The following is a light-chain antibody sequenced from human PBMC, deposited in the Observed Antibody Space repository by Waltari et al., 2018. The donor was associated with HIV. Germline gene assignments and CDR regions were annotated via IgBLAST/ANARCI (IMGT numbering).Light chain of an antibody. CDR1: QSVNANF. J-gene: IGKJ2*01. V-gene: IGKV3-20*01. Sequence: ELVLTQSTGTLSLSPGERATLSSRASQSVNANFFDWYQQRSGQAPRLLIYGASTRAPFIPDRISGSGSGTDFTLTISRLEPEDLAGYYCDQYGNSPSTFGKGTTLDIK. CDR2: GAS. CDR3: DQYGNSPST.